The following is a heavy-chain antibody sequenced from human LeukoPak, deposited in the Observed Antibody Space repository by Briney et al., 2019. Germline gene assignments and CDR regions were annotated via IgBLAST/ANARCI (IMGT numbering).Heavy chain of an antibody. CDR2: ISYDGSNK. D-gene: IGHD2/OR15-2a*01. CDR3: AKVGIVSYFDY. CDR1: GFTFSSYG. V-gene: IGHV3-30*18. Sequence: GGSLRLSCAASGFTFSSYGMHWVRQAPGKGLEWVAVISYDGSNKYYADSVKGRFTISRDNSKNTLYLQMNSLRAEDTAVYYCAKVGIVSYFDYWGQGTLVTVSS. J-gene: IGHJ4*02.